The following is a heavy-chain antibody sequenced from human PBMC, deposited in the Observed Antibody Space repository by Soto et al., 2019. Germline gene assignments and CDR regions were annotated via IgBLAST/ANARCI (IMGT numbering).Heavy chain of an antibody. CDR1: GCSISRGGYS. J-gene: IGHJ4*02. V-gene: IGHV4-30-2*01. D-gene: IGHD5-18*01. CDR2: ISHSGST. CDR3: ARLRYSYGYHYFDY. Sequence: QLQLQESGSGLVKPSQTLSLTCAVSGCSISRGGYSWSWIRQPPGKGLVWIGYISHSGSTYYNPSIKSRVTISVARSKNQFSLKLSSVTAADTAVYYCARLRYSYGYHYFDYWGQGTLVTVSS.